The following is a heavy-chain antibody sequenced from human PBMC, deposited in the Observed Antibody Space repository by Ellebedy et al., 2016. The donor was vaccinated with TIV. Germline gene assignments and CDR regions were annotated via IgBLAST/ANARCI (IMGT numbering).Heavy chain of an antibody. Sequence: GESLKISCKGSGYSFTSYWISWVRQMPGKGLEWMGRIDPIDSYTNYSPYFQVYVTISADKSLSTAYLQWSSLKASDTAMYYCARRIDYGENFDYWGQGTLVTVSS. J-gene: IGHJ4*02. CDR3: ARRIDYGENFDY. CDR1: GYSFTSYW. D-gene: IGHD4-17*01. CDR2: IDPIDSYT. V-gene: IGHV5-10-1*01.